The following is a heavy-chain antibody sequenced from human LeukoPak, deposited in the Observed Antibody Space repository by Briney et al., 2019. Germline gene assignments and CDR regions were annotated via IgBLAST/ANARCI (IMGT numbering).Heavy chain of an antibody. CDR2: IKPNRGVT. J-gene: IGHJ4*02. CDR3: ASRGSPYYYDSSGYYGFDY. V-gene: IGHV1-2*02. D-gene: IGHD3-22*01. CDR1: GYTFTDNY. Sequence: GASVKVSCKTSGYTFTDNYLHWVRQAPGQGLEWMGWIKPNRGVTNFAQKFQDRVIMTRDTSINTAYLELSRLRSDDTAVYYCASRGSPYYYDSSGYYGFDYWGQGTLVTVSS.